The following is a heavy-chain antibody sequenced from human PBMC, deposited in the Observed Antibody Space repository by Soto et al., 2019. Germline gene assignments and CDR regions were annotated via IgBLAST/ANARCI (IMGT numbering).Heavy chain of an antibody. CDR2: FDPEDGET. J-gene: IGHJ4*02. CDR3: ATSRSGWPNFDY. Sequence: ASVKVSCKVSGYTLTELSMHWVRQAPGKGLEWMGGFDPEDGETIYAQKFQGRVTMTEDTSTDTAYMELSSLRSEDTAVYYCATSRSGWPNFDYWGQGTLVTVSS. V-gene: IGHV1-24*01. CDR1: GYTLTELS. D-gene: IGHD6-19*01.